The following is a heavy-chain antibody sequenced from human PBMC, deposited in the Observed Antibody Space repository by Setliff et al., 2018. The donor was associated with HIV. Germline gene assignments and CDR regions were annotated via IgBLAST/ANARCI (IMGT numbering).Heavy chain of an antibody. D-gene: IGHD5-18*01. CDR3: ARDRKAAIVWSDAFDC. CDR1: GFTFSSYE. CDR2: ISSSGSTI. Sequence: GGSLRLSCAASGFTFSSYEVNWVRQAPGTGLELGSYISSSGSTIYYADSVKGRFTITRDNAKNSLYLQRNSLRAEDPAVYYCARDRKAAIVWSDAFDCWGQGTMVTVSS. J-gene: IGHJ3*01. V-gene: IGHV3-48*03.